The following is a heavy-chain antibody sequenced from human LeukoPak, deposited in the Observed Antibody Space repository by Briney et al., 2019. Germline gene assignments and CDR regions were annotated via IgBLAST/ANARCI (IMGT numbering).Heavy chain of an antibody. CDR2: TSSGGSA. J-gene: IGHJ4*02. CDR3: ARQGGGDFVDS. Sequence: SETLALTCFVSNGSITSTSYWAWIRQSPGKGLEWIGTTSSGGSAYYKTSLKSRVTISVDTSKTQLSLRLTSVTAADTAVYYCARQGGGDFVDSWGQGTLVMVSS. V-gene: IGHV4-39*01. D-gene: IGHD4-17*01. CDR1: NGSITSTSY.